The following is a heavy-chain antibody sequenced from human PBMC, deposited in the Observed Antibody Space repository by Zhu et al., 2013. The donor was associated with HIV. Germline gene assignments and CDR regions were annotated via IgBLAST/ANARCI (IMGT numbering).Heavy chain of an antibody. J-gene: IGHJ6*03. CDR3: ARALTADYFYCVDV. Sequence: QVHLVQSGSEVKKPGASVKVSCKASGYTLTNYGITWVRQAPGQGLEWVGWISTYYGNTNYAQRLQGRLTMTTDTSTSTAYMELRSLRSDDTAVYYCARALTADYFYCVDVWGKGTTVTVSS. CDR1: GYTLTNYG. CDR2: ISTYYGNT. V-gene: IGHV1-18*01.